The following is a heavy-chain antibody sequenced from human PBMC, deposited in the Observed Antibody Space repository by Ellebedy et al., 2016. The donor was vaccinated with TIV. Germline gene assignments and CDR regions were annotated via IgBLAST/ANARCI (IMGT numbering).Heavy chain of an antibody. D-gene: IGHD6-6*01. V-gene: IGHV3-7*01. CDR2: INEDGNKE. CDR3: VRESTSLFDL. Sequence: GESLKISCVASGFTFSSHWMSWVRQAPGKGLEWVANINEDGNKEYYGDSVKGRFTISRDNGKNSLYLQMNSLRVEDTAVYSCVRESTSLFDLWGQGTLVTVSS. CDR1: GFTFSSHW. J-gene: IGHJ4*02.